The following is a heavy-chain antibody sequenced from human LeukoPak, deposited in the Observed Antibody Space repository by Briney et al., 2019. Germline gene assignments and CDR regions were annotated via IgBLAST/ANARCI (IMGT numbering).Heavy chain of an antibody. Sequence: SVKVSCKASGGTFSSYAVSWVRQAPGQGLEWMGGIIPIFGIANYAQKFQGRVTITTDESTSTAYMELSSLRSEDTAVYYCARDAGYSGYGLDYWGQGTLVTVSP. CDR3: ARDAGYSGYGLDY. CDR2: IIPIFGIA. J-gene: IGHJ4*02. CDR1: GGTFSSYA. V-gene: IGHV1-69*05. D-gene: IGHD5-12*01.